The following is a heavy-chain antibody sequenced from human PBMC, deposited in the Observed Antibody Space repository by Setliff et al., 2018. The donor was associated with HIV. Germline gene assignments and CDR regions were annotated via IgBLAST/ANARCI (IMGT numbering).Heavy chain of an antibody. Sequence: ASVKVSCKASGYTFTSYGISWVRQAPGQGLEWMGWISAYNGNTNYAQTLQGRVTMTTDTSTTTAYMGLRSLRSDDTAMYYCAKGDLVVIPAAISKYYYYMDVWGKGTSVTVSS. CDR3: AKGDLVVIPAAISKYYYYMDV. CDR2: ISAYNGNT. CDR1: GYTFTSYG. D-gene: IGHD2-2*01. J-gene: IGHJ6*03. V-gene: IGHV1-18*01.